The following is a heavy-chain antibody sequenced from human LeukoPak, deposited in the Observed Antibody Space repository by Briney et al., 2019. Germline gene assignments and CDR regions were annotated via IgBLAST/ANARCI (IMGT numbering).Heavy chain of an antibody. V-gene: IGHV3-30*18. Sequence: PGGSLRLSCAASGFTFSSYGMHWVRQAPGKGLEWVAVISYDGSNKYYADSVKGRFTISRDNSKNTLYLHMNSLRAEDTAVYYCAKGRGSSSWYYFDYWGQGTLVTVSS. CDR1: GFTFSSYG. J-gene: IGHJ4*02. CDR2: ISYDGSNK. CDR3: AKGRGSSSWYYFDY. D-gene: IGHD6-13*01.